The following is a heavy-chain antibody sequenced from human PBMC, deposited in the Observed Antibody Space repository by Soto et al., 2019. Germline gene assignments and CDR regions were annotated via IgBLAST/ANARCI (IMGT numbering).Heavy chain of an antibody. J-gene: IGHJ6*03. CDR2: ISAYNGNT. CDR3: ARDRAGDDFWSGYYKAGYYYYMDV. D-gene: IGHD3-3*01. CDR1: GYTFTSYG. Sequence: ASVKVSCKASGYTFTSYGISWVRQAPGQGLEWMGWISAYNGNTNYAQKLQGRVTMTTDTSTSTAYMELRSLRSDDTAVYYCARDRAGDDFWSGYYKAGYYYYMDVWGKGTTVTVSS. V-gene: IGHV1-18*01.